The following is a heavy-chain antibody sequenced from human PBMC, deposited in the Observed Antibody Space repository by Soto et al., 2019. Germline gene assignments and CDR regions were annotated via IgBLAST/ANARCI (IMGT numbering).Heavy chain of an antibody. V-gene: IGHV3-15*01. Sequence: GGSLRLSCAASGFNLSHPGMTWVRQAAGKGLEWVGRIKSETDGGTADYAAPVKGRITISRDDSKNTVYLQMNSLKTEDTAVYYCTTGIYYDLLTGYHDVAYWGQGTLVTVS. CDR1: GFNLSHPG. CDR2: IKSETDGGTA. D-gene: IGHD3-9*01. J-gene: IGHJ4*02. CDR3: TTGIYYDLLTGYHDVAY.